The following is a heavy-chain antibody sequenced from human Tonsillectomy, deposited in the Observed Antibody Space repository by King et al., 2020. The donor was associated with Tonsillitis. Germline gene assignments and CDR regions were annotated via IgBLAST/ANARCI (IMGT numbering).Heavy chain of an antibody. CDR2: ISGSGGST. D-gene: IGHD5-12*01. V-gene: IGHV3-23*04. CDR1: GFTFSRYA. Sequence: VQLVESGGGLVQPGGSLRLSCAASGFTFSRYAMRWVRQAPGKGLEWVSGISGSGGSTYSADSVKGRFTISRDNSKNTLYLQMKNLRAEDTAVYYCAKDKVATMPRDAFDFWGQGTMVTVSS. CDR3: AKDKVATMPRDAFDF. J-gene: IGHJ3*01.